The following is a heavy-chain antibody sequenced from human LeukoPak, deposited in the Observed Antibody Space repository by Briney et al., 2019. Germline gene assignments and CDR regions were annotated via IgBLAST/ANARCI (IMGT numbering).Heavy chain of an antibody. CDR2: IYTSGST. D-gene: IGHD3-3*01. CDR1: GGSISSYY. CDR3: ARGGRDFWSGYYPYFDY. Sequence: SETLSLTCTVSGGSISSYYWSWIRQPAGKGLEWIGRIYTSGSTNYNPSLKSRVTMSVDTSKNQFSLKLSSVTAADTAVYYCARGGRDFWSGYYPYFDYWGQGTLVTVSS. J-gene: IGHJ4*02. V-gene: IGHV4-4*07.